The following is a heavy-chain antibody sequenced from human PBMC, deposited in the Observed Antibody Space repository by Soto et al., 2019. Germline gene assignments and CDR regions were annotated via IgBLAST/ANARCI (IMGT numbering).Heavy chain of an antibody. V-gene: IGHV4-39*01. J-gene: IGHJ4*02. Sequence: SETLSLTCTVSGGSISSSSYYWGWIRQPPGKGQERIGSIYYSGSTYYNPSLKSRVTISVDTSKNQFSLKLSSVTAADTAVYYCARGRRYSSSWYSDYWGQGTLVTVSS. CDR3: ARGRRYSSSWYSDY. CDR2: IYYSGST. CDR1: GGSISSSSYY. D-gene: IGHD6-13*01.